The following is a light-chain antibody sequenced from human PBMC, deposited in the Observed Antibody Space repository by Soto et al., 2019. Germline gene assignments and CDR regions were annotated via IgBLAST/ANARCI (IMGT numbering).Light chain of an antibody. Sequence: SYELTQPPSVSGSPGQTASITCSGAKLGDKYACWYQQKPGQSPVLVIYQDSKRPSGIPERFSGSNSGNTATLTISGTQAMDEADYYCQAWDSSTACVFGTGTKGTVL. J-gene: IGLJ1*01. CDR3: QAWDSSTACV. CDR2: QDS. CDR1: KLGDKY. V-gene: IGLV3-1*01.